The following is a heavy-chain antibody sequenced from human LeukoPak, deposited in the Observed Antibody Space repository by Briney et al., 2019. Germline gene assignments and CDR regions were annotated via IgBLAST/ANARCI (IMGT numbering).Heavy chain of an antibody. V-gene: IGHV3-23*01. CDR1: GFSFSSYG. CDR3: SKAIVGVSGFGY. J-gene: IGHJ4*02. D-gene: IGHD1-26*01. CDR2: ISGSCAST. Sequence: PGRSLTLSCVASGFSFSSYGLHWVRQAPGKGLEWVSAISGSCASTYYADSVKGRFTLSRNTSKSTLYLQMNSLRAEDTALYYCSKAIVGVSGFGYWGQGTLVTVSS.